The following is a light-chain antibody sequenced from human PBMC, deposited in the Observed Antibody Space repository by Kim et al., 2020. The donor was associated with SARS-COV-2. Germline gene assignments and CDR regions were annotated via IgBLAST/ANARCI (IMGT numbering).Light chain of an antibody. J-gene: IGKJ1*01. CDR3: QQYSDSPPT. CDR1: QSLSSN. CDR2: GAS. Sequence: VSPGERATLACRASQSLSSNLAWYQQKRGQAPRLLIYGASTRAAGLPDRFSGSGSGTEFTLTISSLQSEDFAFYYCQQYSDSPPTFGQGTKLEI. V-gene: IGKV3-15*01.